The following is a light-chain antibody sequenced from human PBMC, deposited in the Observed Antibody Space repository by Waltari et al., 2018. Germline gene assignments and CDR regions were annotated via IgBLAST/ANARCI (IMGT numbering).Light chain of an antibody. J-gene: IGKJ4*01. Sequence: EIVLTQSPGTLSLSQGDRATLSCRASQNVKSNELAWYQQKPGQDPRLLIYDTSSRATGVPDRFSGSGSGTDFILTISRLEAEDFVLYYCQQYGTPLTFGGGTKVEIK. CDR2: DTS. CDR1: QNVKSNE. CDR3: QQYGTPLT. V-gene: IGKV3-20*01.